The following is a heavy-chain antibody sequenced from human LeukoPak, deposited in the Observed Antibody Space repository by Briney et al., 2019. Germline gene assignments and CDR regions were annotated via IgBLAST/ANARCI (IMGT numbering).Heavy chain of an antibody. J-gene: IGHJ4*02. V-gene: IGHV3-21*01. CDR2: ISSSSSYI. CDR3: ARDDGGVPSDY. CDR1: GFTFSSYS. Sequence: GGSPRLSCAASGFTFSSYSMNWVRQAPGKGLEWVSSISSSSSYIYYADSVKGRFTISRDNAKNSLYLQMNSLRAEDTAVYYCARDDGGVPSDYWGQGTLVTVSS. D-gene: IGHD3-3*01.